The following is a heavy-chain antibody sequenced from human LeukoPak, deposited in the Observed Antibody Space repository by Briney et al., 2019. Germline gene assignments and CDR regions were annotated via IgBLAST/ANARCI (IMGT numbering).Heavy chain of an antibody. CDR2: IIPILGIA. J-gene: IGHJ4*02. Sequence: SVKVSCKASGGTFSSYAISWVRQAPGQGLEWMGRIIPILGIANYAQKFQGRVTITADKSTGTAYMELSSLRSEDTAVYYCARRDSRSYYYDYWGQGTLVTVSS. CDR1: GGTFSSYA. D-gene: IGHD6-6*01. CDR3: ARRDSRSYYYDY. V-gene: IGHV1-69*04.